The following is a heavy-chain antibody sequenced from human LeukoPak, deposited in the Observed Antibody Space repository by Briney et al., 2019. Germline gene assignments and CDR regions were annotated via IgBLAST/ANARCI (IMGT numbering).Heavy chain of an antibody. CDR1: RFTFNAYD. J-gene: IGHJ4*02. D-gene: IGHD5-12*01. Sequence: GRSLRLSCAASRFTFNAYDMHWVRQAPGKGLEWVAVISFDERKKYYADSVKGRFTISRDNSKNTLYLQMDSLRVEDSAVYFCAKRGSGYDYGSLEYWGQGSLVTVSS. V-gene: IGHV3-30*18. CDR2: ISFDERKK. CDR3: AKRGSGYDYGSLEY.